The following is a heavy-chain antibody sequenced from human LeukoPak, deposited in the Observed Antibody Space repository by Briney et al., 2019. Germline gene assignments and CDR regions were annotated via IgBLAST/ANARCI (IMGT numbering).Heavy chain of an antibody. V-gene: IGHV5-51*01. CDR3: ARARAGLFDY. D-gene: IGHD6-13*01. J-gene: IGHJ4*02. CDR2: IYPGDSGT. Sequence: GESLKISFKGSGYSFTNYWIGWVRQMPGKGLEWMGIIYPGDSGTRYSPSFQGQVTISADKSISTAYLQWSSLKASDTAMYYCARARAGLFDYWGQGTLVAVSS. CDR1: GYSFTNYW.